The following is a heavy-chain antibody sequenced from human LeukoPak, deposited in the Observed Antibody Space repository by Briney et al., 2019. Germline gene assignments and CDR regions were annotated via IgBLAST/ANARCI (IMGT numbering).Heavy chain of an antibody. Sequence: PGGSLRLSCVASGFTFSSFEMNWVRQAPGKGLEWISYISGSDNTIYYADSVKGRFTVSRDNAKNTLYLHMNSLRAEDTALYYCARATGLSVLTMKYWYFDLWGRGTLVTVSS. J-gene: IGHJ2*01. CDR1: GFTFSSFE. D-gene: IGHD3-22*01. CDR3: ARATGLSVLTMKYWYFDL. V-gene: IGHV3-48*03. CDR2: ISGSDNTI.